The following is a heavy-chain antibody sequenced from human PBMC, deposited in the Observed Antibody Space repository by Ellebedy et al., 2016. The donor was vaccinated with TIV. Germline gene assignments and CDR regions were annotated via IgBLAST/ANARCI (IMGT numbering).Heavy chain of an antibody. Sequence: PGGSLRLSCAASGFTFSNHGMHWVRQAPGKGLEWVTVIWFDGSHEDYAESVRGRFAIARDNSKNTLFLQMNGLRAEDTAVYYCAGRAYNWNDYSLFYYWGQGTLVTVSS. CDR1: GFTFSNHG. CDR3: AGRAYNWNDYSLFYY. CDR2: IWFDGSHE. V-gene: IGHV3-33*01. J-gene: IGHJ4*02. D-gene: IGHD1-1*01.